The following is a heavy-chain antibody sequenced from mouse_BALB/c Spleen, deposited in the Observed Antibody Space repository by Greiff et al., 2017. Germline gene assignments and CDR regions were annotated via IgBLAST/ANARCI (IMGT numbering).Heavy chain of an antibody. V-gene: IGHV5-9*03. CDR1: GFAFSSYD. D-gene: IGHD2-10*01. CDR2: ISSGGGNT. Sequence: EVMLVESGGGLVKPGGSLKLSCAASGFAFSSYDMSWVRQTPEKRLEWVAYISSGGGNTYYPDSVKGRFTISRDNAKNNLYLQMSSLRSEDTALYYCARTAYYGNSLYAMDYWGQGTSVTVSS. J-gene: IGHJ4*01. CDR3: ARTAYYGNSLYAMDY.